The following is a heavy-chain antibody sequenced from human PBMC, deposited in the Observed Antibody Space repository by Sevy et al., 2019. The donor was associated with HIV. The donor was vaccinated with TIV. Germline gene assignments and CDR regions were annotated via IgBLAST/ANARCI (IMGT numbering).Heavy chain of an antibody. V-gene: IGHV4-61*03. CDR2: IYDSGRT. CDR3: ARHGAVQLAFGMDV. CDR1: GDSVSGGNYY. D-gene: IGHD1-1*01. Sequence: SETLSLTCTVSGDSVSGGNYYWSWIRQPPGKGLEWIGYIYDSGRTKYNPSLKSRVTIAVDMSKNLFSLKLTSVTAADTAVYYCARHGAVQLAFGMDVWGQGTRVTVSS. J-gene: IGHJ6*02.